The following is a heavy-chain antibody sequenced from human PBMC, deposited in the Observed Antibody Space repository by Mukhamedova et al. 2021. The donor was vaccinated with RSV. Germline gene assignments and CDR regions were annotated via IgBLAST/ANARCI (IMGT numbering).Heavy chain of an antibody. Sequence: RTYYADSVKGRFTISRENSKNTLFLQMNSLRADDTAVYYCAKAHFSSTXVAPSDYWGQVTLVTVSS. V-gene: IGHV3-23*03. CDR3: AKAHFSSTXVAPSDY. J-gene: IGHJ4*02. D-gene: IGHD2-15*01. CDR2: RT.